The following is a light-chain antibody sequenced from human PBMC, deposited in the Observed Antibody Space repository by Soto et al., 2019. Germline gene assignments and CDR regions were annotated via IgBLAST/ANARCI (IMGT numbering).Light chain of an antibody. J-gene: IGKJ4*01. V-gene: IGKV3-11*01. Sequence: EIVLTQSPATLSLSPGEGATLSCRASQSVSSYLAWYQQKPGQAPRLLIYDASNRATGIPARFSGSGSGTDFTLTISSLEPEDFAVYYCRHRSNWPLTFGGGTKVDIK. CDR1: QSVSSY. CDR3: RHRSNWPLT. CDR2: DAS.